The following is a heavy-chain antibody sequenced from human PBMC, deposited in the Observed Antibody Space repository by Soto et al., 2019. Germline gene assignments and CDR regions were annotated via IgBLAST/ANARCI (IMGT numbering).Heavy chain of an antibody. CDR1: SGSTSSHN. Sequence: PSETLSLTCTVPSGSTSSHNWSWIRQPPGKGLQWIEYIRNSGGTSYNPSLKSRVTISVDTSKNQFSLKLSSVTAADTAVYYCAGRYGYSFDYWGQGTLVTVSS. V-gene: IGHV4-59*08. D-gene: IGHD1-1*01. CDR2: IRNSGGT. J-gene: IGHJ4*02. CDR3: AGRYGYSFDY.